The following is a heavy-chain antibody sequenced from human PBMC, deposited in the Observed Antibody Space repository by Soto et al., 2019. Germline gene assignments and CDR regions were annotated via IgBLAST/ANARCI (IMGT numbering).Heavy chain of an antibody. V-gene: IGHV3-23*01. D-gene: IGHD2-15*01. Sequence: EVQLLESGGGLVQPGGSLRLSCAASGFTFSSYAMSWVRQAPGKGLEWVSAISGSGGSTYYADSVKGRFTISRDNSKNTLYLQMNSLRAEDTAVYYCAKRAGYCSGGSCGFDYWGQGPLVTVSS. J-gene: IGHJ4*02. CDR3: AKRAGYCSGGSCGFDY. CDR1: GFTFSSYA. CDR2: ISGSGGST.